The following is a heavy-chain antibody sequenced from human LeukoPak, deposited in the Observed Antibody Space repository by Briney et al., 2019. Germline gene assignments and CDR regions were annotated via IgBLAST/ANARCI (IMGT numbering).Heavy chain of an antibody. J-gene: IGHJ6*02. CDR2: ISYDGSNK. D-gene: IGHD3-10*01. CDR3: ARVWFLEDYGMDV. V-gene: IGHV3-30-3*01. CDR1: GFTFSSYA. Sequence: PGRSLRLSCAASGFTFSSYAMHWVRQAPGKGLEWVAVISYDGSNKYYADSVKGRFTISRDNSKNTLYLQMNSLRAEDTAVYYCARVWFLEDYGMDVWGQGTTVTVSS.